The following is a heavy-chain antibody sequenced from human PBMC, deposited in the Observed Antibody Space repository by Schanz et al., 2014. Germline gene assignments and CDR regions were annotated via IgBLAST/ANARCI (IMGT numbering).Heavy chain of an antibody. Sequence: EVQLVESGGGLVQPGGSLRLSCAASGFIFSNFAMEWVRQAPGKGLEWVSAISGSGGSTYYADSVKGRFTISRDNSKNTLYLQMNSLRAEDTAVYYCRLWFGELYYGMDVWGQGTTVTV. D-gene: IGHD3-10*01. V-gene: IGHV3-23*04. CDR3: RLWFGELYYGMDV. CDR1: GFIFSNFA. J-gene: IGHJ6*02. CDR2: ISGSGGST.